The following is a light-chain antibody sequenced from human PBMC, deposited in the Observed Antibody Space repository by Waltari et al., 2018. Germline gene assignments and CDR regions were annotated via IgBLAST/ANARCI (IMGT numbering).Light chain of an antibody. Sequence: DIVVPQSPASPAESLGEWATINCKSSHSAFFPSNNKSCLPWYQQKPRQPPKLLISCASTRESGVPDRFSGSVSGTQFTLTISSLQAEDVAVYSCQQYYGIPLTFGGGTKVEIK. V-gene: IGKV4-1*01. CDR2: CAS. CDR1: HSAFFPSNNKSC. CDR3: QQYYGIPLT. J-gene: IGKJ4*01.